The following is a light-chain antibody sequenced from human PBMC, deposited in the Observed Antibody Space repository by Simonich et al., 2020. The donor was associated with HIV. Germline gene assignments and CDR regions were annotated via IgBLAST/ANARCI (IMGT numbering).Light chain of an antibody. V-gene: IGKV4-1*01. CDR1: QSVLYTSNNKNY. CDR3: QQFYSTPWT. Sequence: DIVMTQSPDSLAVSLGERATINCKSSQSVLYTSNNKNYLAWYQHKPRQPPKLLIYWASTRISGVPDRFGGSGSWTDFTLTISSLQAEDVAVYYCQQFYSTPWTFGQGTKVEIK. CDR2: WAS. J-gene: IGKJ1*01.